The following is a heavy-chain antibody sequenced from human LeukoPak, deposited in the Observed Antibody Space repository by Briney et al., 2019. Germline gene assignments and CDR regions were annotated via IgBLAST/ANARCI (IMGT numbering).Heavy chain of an antibody. CDR2: IYYSGST. CDR3: ARLRDYYDSSGYSRDAFDI. V-gene: IGHV4-39*01. D-gene: IGHD3-22*01. CDR1: GGSISSSSYY. J-gene: IGHJ3*02. Sequence: SETLSLTCTVSGGSISSSSYYWGWIRQPPGTGLEWLGSIYYSGSTYYNPSLKSRVTISVDTSKNQFSLKLSSVTAADTAVYYCARLRDYYDSSGYSRDAFDIWGQGTMVTVSS.